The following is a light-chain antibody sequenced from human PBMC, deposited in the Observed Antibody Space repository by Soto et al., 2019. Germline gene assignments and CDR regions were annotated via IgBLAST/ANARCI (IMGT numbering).Light chain of an antibody. J-gene: IGKJ4*01. CDR2: GAS. CDR1: QSVSSRS. Sequence: EIVFTQSPCTLSLSPGERATLSCRASQSVSSRSLAWYQQKPGQAPRLLIYGASNRATGIPDRFSGSGSGTDFTLTISRLEPEDFAMYYCQQFGTSRLTFGGGTKVDIK. CDR3: QQFGTSRLT. V-gene: IGKV3-20*01.